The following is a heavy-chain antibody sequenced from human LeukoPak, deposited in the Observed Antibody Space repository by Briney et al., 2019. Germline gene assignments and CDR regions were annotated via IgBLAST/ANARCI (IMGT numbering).Heavy chain of an antibody. V-gene: IGHV4-4*07. J-gene: IGHJ3*02. Sequence: PSETLSLTCTVSGGSISSYYWSWIRQPAGKGLEWIGRIYISGSTNYNPSLKSRVTMSVDTSKNQSSLKLSFVTAADTAVYYCARDLDYGDYEYAFDIWGQGTMVTVSS. CDR2: IYISGST. D-gene: IGHD4-17*01. CDR1: GGSISSYY. CDR3: ARDLDYGDYEYAFDI.